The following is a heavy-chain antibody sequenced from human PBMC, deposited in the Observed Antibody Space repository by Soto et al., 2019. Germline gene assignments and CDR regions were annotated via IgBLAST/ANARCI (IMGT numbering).Heavy chain of an antibody. J-gene: IGHJ4*02. Sequence: GGSLRLSCAASGFTFDSYALIGVRQAPGKGLEWVSTISAGVGSTYYADSVKGRFTISRDNSKNTLYLQLNSLRAEDTAVFYCAKGFGGTYGWYYFDYWGQGTLVTVSS. D-gene: IGHD6-19*01. CDR2: ISAGVGST. V-gene: IGHV3-23*01. CDR1: GFTFDSYA. CDR3: AKGFGGTYGWYYFDY.